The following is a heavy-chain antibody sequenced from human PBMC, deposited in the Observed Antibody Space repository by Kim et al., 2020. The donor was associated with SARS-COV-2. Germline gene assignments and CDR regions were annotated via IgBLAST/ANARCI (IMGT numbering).Heavy chain of an antibody. D-gene: IGHD3-10*01. Sequence: SETLSLTCAVYGGSFSGYYWSWIRQPPGKGLEWIGEINHSGSTNYNPSLKSRVTISVDTSKNQFSLKLSSVTAADTAVYYCARGRRKYYYGSGSYYQLDYWGQGTLVTVSS. CDR1: GGSFSGYY. CDR3: ARGRRKYYYGSGSYYQLDY. CDR2: INHSGST. V-gene: IGHV4-34*01. J-gene: IGHJ4*02.